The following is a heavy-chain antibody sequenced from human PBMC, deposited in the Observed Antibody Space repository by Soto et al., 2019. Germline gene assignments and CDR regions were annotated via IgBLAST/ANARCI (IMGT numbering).Heavy chain of an antibody. CDR1: GFTFSSYS. Sequence: GGSLRLSCAASGFTFSSYSMNWVRQAPGTGLEWVSYISSSSSTIYYADSVKGRFTISRDNAKNSLYLQMNSLRDEDTAVYYCARDDYDFWSGYFTRRRIHYYYDMDDWGQGTTVTVSS. D-gene: IGHD3-3*01. CDR2: ISSSSSTI. J-gene: IGHJ6*02. CDR3: ARDDYDFWSGYFTRRRIHYYYDMDD. V-gene: IGHV3-48*02.